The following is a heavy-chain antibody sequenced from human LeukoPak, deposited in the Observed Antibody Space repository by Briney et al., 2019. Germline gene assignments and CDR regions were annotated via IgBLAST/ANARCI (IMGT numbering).Heavy chain of an antibody. CDR1: GGSISSYY. D-gene: IGHD1-26*01. CDR3: AREGGGSYYPY. CDR2: IYYSGST. J-gene: IGHJ4*02. Sequence: SETLSLTCTVSGGSISSYYWSWIRQPPGKGLEWIGYIYYSGSTNYNPSLKSRVTISVDTSKNQFSLKLSSVTAADTAVYYCAREGGGSYYPYWGQGTLVTASS. V-gene: IGHV4-59*01.